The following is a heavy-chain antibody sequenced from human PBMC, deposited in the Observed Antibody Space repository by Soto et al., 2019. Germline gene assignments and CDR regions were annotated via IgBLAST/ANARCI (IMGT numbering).Heavy chain of an antibody. V-gene: IGHV3-64D*06. CDR3: VKVSGYCTGGSCFSYFDY. CDR1: GFTFSHHS. CDR2: ISGSGGNI. D-gene: IGHD2-15*01. Sequence: GGSLRLSCSGSGFTFSHHSLYWVRQPPGKGLQCVSSISGSGGNIYYAESVKGRFTISRDNSKNTLYLQMTSLSSEDSAVYYCVKVSGYCTGGSCFSYFDYWGKGTPVTVSS. J-gene: IGHJ4*02.